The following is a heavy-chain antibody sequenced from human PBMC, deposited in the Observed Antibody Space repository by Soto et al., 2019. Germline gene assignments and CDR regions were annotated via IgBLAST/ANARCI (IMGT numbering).Heavy chain of an antibody. CDR1: HGSVSSDPFD. CDR2: IYYRGNT. D-gene: IGHD6-13*01. CDR3: ARSGYGSSDFDH. J-gene: IGHJ4*01. V-gene: IGHV4-31*03. Sequence: SETLSLTCTVSHGSVSSDPFDWTWIRQHPGKGLEWIGHIYYRGNTYYRPSLKSRVSISIDTSQNQFSLRLNSVTAADTAVYYCARSGYGSSDFDHWGQGTLVTVSS.